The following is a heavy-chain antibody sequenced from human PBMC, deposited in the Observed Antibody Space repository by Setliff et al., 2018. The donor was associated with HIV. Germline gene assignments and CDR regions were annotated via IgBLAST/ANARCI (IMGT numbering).Heavy chain of an antibody. CDR2: INPNSGGT. CDR3: ARDVGVRGVIITVSWFDP. D-gene: IGHD3-10*01. V-gene: IGHV1-2*02. CDR1: GYTFTGYY. J-gene: IGHJ5*02. Sequence: EASVKVSCKASGYTFTGYYMHWVRQAPGQGLEWMGWINPNSGGTNYAQKFQGRVTMTRDTSISTAYMELSRLRSDDTAVYYCARDVGVRGVIITVSWFDPWGQGTRVTVSS.